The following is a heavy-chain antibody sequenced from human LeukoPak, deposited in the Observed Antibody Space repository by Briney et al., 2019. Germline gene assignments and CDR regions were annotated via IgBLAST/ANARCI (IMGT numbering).Heavy chain of an antibody. V-gene: IGHV5-51*01. CDR1: GYSFTTYW. CDR3: ARQFRDSSGYYSYYFDY. CDR2: IYPGDSDI. J-gene: IGHJ4*02. D-gene: IGHD3-22*01. Sequence: GESLKISCKASGYSFTTYWIGWVRQMPGKGLEWMGIIYPGDSDIRYSPSFQGQVTISADKSISTAYLQWSSLKASDTAMYYCARQFRDSSGYYSYYFDYWGQGTLVTVSS.